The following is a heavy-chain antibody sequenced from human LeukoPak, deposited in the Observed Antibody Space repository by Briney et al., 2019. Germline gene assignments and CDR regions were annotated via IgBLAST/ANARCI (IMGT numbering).Heavy chain of an antibody. V-gene: IGHV4-39*02. CDR1: GGSISSSSYY. CDR3: ARTGGNYDSSGYLDY. D-gene: IGHD3-22*01. Sequence: PSETLSLTCTVSGGSISSSSYYWGWIRQPPGKGLEWIGSIYYSGSTYYNPSLKSRATVSVDTSKTHFSVKLSSVTAAVTAVYYCARTGGNYDSSGYLDYWGQGTLVTVSS. CDR2: IYYSGST. J-gene: IGHJ4*02.